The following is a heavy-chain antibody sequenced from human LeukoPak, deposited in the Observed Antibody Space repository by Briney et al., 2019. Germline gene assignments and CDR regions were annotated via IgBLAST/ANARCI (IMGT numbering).Heavy chain of an antibody. CDR2: IYPGDSDT. CDR1: GYSFTSYW. D-gene: IGHD6-6*01. CDR3: ARRKYSSSSRFPQNWFDP. V-gene: IGHV5-51*01. Sequence: GESLKISCKGSGYSFTSYWIGWVRQMPGKGLEWMGIIYPGDSDTRYSPSFQGQATISADKSISTAYLQWSSLKASDTAMYYCARRKYSSSSRFPQNWFDPWGQGTLVTVSS. J-gene: IGHJ5*02.